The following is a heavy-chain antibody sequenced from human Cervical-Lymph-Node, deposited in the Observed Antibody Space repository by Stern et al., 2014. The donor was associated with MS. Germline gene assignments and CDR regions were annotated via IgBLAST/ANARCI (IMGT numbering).Heavy chain of an antibody. CDR2: IYYSGST. V-gene: IGHV4-31*02. J-gene: IGHJ5*02. CDR3: ARDRSTVVGWSPNWFDP. CDR1: GDSVSGGTYY. D-gene: IGHD6-19*01. Sequence: QLQLQESGPGLVKPSQTLSLTCTVSGDSVSGGTYYWSWIRHHPGQGLEWIGHIYYSGSTYSNPYLKSRVSQLLGTSKTQFSLRLSSVTAADTAVYYCARDRSTVVGWSPNWFDPWGQGILVTVSS.